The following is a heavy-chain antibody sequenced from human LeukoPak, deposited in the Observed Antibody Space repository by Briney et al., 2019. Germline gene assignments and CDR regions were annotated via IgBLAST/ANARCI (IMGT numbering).Heavy chain of an antibody. D-gene: IGHD3-16*01. CDR3: ATWGLHFDI. V-gene: IGHV1-2*02. CDR1: GYTFGAYY. Sequence: GASVKVSCKASGYTFGAYYMYWVRQAPGQGLEWLGWFRPNSGGTNYTQKFQGRVTMTRDTSINTAYMELSRLTSDDTAVYFCATWGLHFDIWGQGTMVIVAS. CDR2: FRPNSGGT. J-gene: IGHJ3*02.